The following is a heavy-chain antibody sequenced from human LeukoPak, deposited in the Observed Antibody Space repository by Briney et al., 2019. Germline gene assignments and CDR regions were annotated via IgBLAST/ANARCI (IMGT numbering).Heavy chain of an antibody. J-gene: IGHJ5*02. CDR1: GGTFSSYA. CDR2: IIPIFGTA. Sequence: ASVKVSCKASGGTFSSYAISWVRQAPGQGLEWMGGIIPIFGTANYAQKFQGRVTITTDESTSTAYMELSSLRSEDTAVYYCARDRQSGYDYRGWFDPWGQGTLVTVSS. D-gene: IGHD5-12*01. CDR3: ARDRQSGYDYRGWFDP. V-gene: IGHV1-69*05.